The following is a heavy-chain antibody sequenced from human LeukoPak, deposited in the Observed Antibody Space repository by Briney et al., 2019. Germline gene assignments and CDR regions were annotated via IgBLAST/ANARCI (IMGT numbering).Heavy chain of an antibody. D-gene: IGHD5-12*01. CDR1: GFTFSSYS. V-gene: IGHV3-21*01. CDR3: GRAPRGGYSGPEDY. Sequence: GGSLRLSCAASGFTFSSYSMNWVRQAPGKGLEWVSSISSSSSYIYYADSVKGRFTISRDNAKNSLYLHMNSLRAEDTAVYYCGRAPRGGYSGPEDYWVQATLVTVSS. J-gene: IGHJ4*02. CDR2: ISSSSSYI.